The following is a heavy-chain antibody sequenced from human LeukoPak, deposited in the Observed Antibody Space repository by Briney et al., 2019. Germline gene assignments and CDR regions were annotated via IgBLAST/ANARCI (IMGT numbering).Heavy chain of an antibody. CDR2: INPNSGGT. CDR1: GYTFTGYY. V-gene: IGHV1-2*02. D-gene: IGHD2-2*01. Sequence: ASVKVSCKASGYTFTGYYMHWVRQAPGQGLEWMGWINPNSGGTNYAQKFQGRVTMTRDTSISTAYMELSRLRSDDTAVYYCARGGCSSTSCYYYYYYMDVWGKGTTVTVSS. CDR3: ARGGCSSTSCYYYYYYMDV. J-gene: IGHJ6*03.